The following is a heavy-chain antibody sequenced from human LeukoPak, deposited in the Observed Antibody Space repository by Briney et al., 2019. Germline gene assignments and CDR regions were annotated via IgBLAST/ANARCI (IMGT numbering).Heavy chain of an antibody. CDR3: ARGDGGDQGYFQD. V-gene: IGHV3-7*04. Sequence: PGGSLRLSCVASGFTFSNFWMYWVRQAPGKGLEWVANINQGGSVQHYVDSVKGRFTISRDNAENSLNLHMNSLRADDTAVYYCARGDGGDQGYFQDWGQGTLVTVSS. J-gene: IGHJ1*01. D-gene: IGHD4-23*01. CDR2: INQGGSVQ. CDR1: GFTFSNFW.